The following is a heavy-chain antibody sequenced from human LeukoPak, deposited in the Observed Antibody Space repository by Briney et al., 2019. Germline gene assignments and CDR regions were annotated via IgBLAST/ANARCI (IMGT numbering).Heavy chain of an antibody. CDR1: GGSISSSSYY. D-gene: IGHD3-10*01. J-gene: IGHJ4*02. CDR3: ARHHRDQAPFDY. Sequence: SEALSLTCTVSGGSISSSSYYWGWIRQPPGKGLEWIGSIYYSGSTYYNPSLKSRVTISVDTSKNQFSLKLSSVTAADTAVYYCARHHRDQAPFDYWGQGTLVTVSS. V-gene: IGHV4-39*01. CDR2: IYYSGST.